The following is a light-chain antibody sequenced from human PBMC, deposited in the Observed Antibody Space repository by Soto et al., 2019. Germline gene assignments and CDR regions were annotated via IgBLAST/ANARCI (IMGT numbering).Light chain of an antibody. Sequence: SYELTQPPSVSVSPGQTASITCAGDKLGNKYTSWYQQKSGQSPVLVIYEDSKRPSGIPERFSGSNSGNTATLTISETQAVDEADYYCQAWDSSTGVFGGGTKLTVL. J-gene: IGLJ2*01. CDR1: KLGNKY. CDR2: EDS. V-gene: IGLV3-1*01. CDR3: QAWDSSTGV.